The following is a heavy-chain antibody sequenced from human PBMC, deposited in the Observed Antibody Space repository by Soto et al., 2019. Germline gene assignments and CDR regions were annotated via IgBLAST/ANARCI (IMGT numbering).Heavy chain of an antibody. D-gene: IGHD3-22*01. V-gene: IGHV1-69*01. Sequence: QVQLVQSGAEVKKPGSSVKVSCKASGDTFSSYAISWVRQAPGQGLEWMGGIIPVFGTANYAQKFQGRVTITADESTSTAYMELSSLRSEDTAVYYCARDGSGSRSRASPMDVWGQGTTVTVSS. CDR2: IIPVFGTA. CDR3: ARDGSGSRSRASPMDV. CDR1: GDTFSSYA. J-gene: IGHJ6*02.